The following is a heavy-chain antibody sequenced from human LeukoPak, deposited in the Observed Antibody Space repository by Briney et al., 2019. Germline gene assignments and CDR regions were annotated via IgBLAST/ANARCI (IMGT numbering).Heavy chain of an antibody. CDR1: GFTFSSYW. Sequence: GGSLRLSCAASGFTFSSYWMSWVRQAPGKGLEWVANIKQDGSEKYYVDSVKGRFTISRDNAKNSLYLQMNSLRAEDTALYHCARSLLPVDAFDIWGQGTMVTVSS. D-gene: IGHD2-2*01. CDR3: ARSLLPVDAFDI. J-gene: IGHJ3*02. V-gene: IGHV3-7*03. CDR2: IKQDGSEK.